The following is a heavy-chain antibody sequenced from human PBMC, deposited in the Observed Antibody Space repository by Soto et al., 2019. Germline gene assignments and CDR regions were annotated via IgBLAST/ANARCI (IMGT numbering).Heavy chain of an antibody. CDR1: GFTFSSYG. V-gene: IGHV3-33*01. CDR2: TWYDESNK. D-gene: IGHD2-2*01. CDR3: ARDTSTRGTNCCYHFAH. J-gene: IGHJ4*02. Sequence: QVQLVESVGGVAQPGRSLRLSCAASGFTFSSYGMHWVRQAPGKGLQWVAVTWYDESNKYYEDSVKGRFTVSRDNSKIALYLQINSLRAEDTAVYYCARDTSTRGTNCCYHFAHWGQGTLVTFSS.